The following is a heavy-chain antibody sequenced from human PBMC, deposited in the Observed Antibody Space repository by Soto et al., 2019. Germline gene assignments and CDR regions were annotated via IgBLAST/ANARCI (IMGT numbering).Heavy chain of an antibody. J-gene: IGHJ6*02. CDR3: VRDTSGQGMDV. CDR1: GFTFSNYD. Sequence: EGQLVESGGRLVQPGGSLRLSCAASGFTFSNYDMHWVRQVTGKGLEWVAEIGKDGDTYYLGSVMDRFTISRENDKNSLYLQMNSLRAEDTAIYYCVRDTSGQGMDVWGQGTTVTVSS. V-gene: IGHV3-13*01. D-gene: IGHD1-26*01. CDR2: IGKDGDT.